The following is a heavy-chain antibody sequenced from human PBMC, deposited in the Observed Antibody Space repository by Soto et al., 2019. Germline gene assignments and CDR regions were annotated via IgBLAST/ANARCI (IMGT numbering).Heavy chain of an antibody. V-gene: IGHV5-51*01. CDR3: ATYQDPYYYGMDV. CDR1: GYRFTDYW. Sequence: GESLKISCKGSGYRFTDYWIAWVRQMPGKGLEWMGIIYPIDSDAKYSPSFQGQVTISVDKSISTAYLQWSSLKASDTAMYYCATYQDPYYYGMDVWGQGTTVTVSS. D-gene: IGHD2-2*01. CDR2: IYPIDSDA. J-gene: IGHJ6*02.